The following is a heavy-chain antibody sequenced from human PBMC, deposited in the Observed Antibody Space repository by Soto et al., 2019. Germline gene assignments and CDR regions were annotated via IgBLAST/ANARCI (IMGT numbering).Heavy chain of an antibody. CDR3: VRGVDRCKTAG. D-gene: IGHD1-1*01. J-gene: IGHJ4*02. Sequence: SETLSLTCAVYGGSFSGYYGSWIRQPPGRGLEWIGEIHPTEGTYYSPSLESRVSISVDISKNLISLNLNSVTAADTAVYYCVRGVDRCKTAGWGQGTLVTVSS. CDR2: IHPTEGT. CDR1: GGSFSGYY. V-gene: IGHV4-34*01.